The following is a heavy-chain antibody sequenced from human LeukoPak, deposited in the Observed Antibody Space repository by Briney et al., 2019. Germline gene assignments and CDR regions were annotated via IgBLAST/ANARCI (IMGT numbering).Heavy chain of an antibody. CDR3: ARGGIAARFAY. Sequence: PEGSLRLSCAASGFTFSSYEMNWVRQAPGKGLEWVSYISSGSSSIFYADSVKGRFTISRDNSKNSLYLQMNSLRVEDTAVYYCARGGIAARFAYWGQGTLVTVSS. CDR2: ISSGSSSI. V-gene: IGHV3-48*03. CDR1: GFTFSSYE. J-gene: IGHJ4*02. D-gene: IGHD6-6*01.